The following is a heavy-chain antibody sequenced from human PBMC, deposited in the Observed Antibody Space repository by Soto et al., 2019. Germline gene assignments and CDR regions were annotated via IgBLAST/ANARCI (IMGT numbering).Heavy chain of an antibody. CDR1: GYTFTSYA. Sequence: QVQLVQSGAEVKKPGASVKVSCKASGYTFTSYAMHWVRQAPGQRLEWMGWINAGNGNTKYSQKFQGRVTITRDTSASTAYMELSSLRSEDTAVYYCARAFDYYDSSGFNYYYGMDVWGQGTTVTVSS. V-gene: IGHV1-3*01. CDR2: INAGNGNT. J-gene: IGHJ6*02. CDR3: ARAFDYYDSSGFNYYYGMDV. D-gene: IGHD3-22*01.